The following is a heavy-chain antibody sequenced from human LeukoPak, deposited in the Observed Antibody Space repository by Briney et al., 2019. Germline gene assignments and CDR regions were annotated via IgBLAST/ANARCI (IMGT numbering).Heavy chain of an antibody. CDR1: GFPFSGYS. CDR3: AKDRIAAAGTVDY. D-gene: IGHD6-13*01. V-gene: IGHV3-48*04. J-gene: IGHJ4*02. Sequence: PGGSLRLSCAASGFPFSGYSMNWVRQAPGKGLEWVSYISGSSSIIYYADSVKGRFTISRDNAKNSLYLQMNSLGAEDTAIYYCAKDRIAAAGTVDYWGQGTLVTVSS. CDR2: ISGSSSII.